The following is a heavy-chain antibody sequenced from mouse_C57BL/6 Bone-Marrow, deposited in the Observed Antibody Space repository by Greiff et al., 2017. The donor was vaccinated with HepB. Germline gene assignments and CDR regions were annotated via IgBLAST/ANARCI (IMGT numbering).Heavy chain of an antibody. CDR3: ARVGGYDLYYFDY. Sequence: QVQLQQPGAELVMPGASVKLSCKASGYTFTSYWMHWVKQRPGQGLEWIGEIDPSDSYTNYNQKFKGKSTLTVDKSSSTAYMQLSSLTSEDSAVYYCARVGGYDLYYFDYWGQGTTLTVSS. CDR1: GYTFTSYW. CDR2: IDPSDSYT. D-gene: IGHD2-2*01. J-gene: IGHJ2*01. V-gene: IGHV1-69*01.